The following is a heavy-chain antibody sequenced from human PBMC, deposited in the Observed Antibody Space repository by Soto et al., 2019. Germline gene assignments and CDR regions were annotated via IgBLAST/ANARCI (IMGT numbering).Heavy chain of an antibody. D-gene: IGHD1-1*01. V-gene: IGHV4-31*03. J-gene: IGHJ6*02. CDR3: AREGTGYYGMDV. CDR2: IYYSGST. CDR1: VGSISSGGYY. Sequence: TLSLTCTVSVGSISSGGYYWSWILQHPGKGLEWIGYIYYSGSTYYNPSLKSRVTISVDTSKNQFSLKLSSVTAADTAVYYCAREGTGYYGMDVWGQGTTVTVSS.